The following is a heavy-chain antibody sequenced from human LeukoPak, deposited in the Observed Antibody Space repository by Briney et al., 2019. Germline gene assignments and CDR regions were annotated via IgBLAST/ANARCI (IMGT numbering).Heavy chain of an antibody. CDR1: GFTFSRYS. CDR2: IKEDGSVE. V-gene: IGHV3-7*01. CDR3: AKLLVDVTTFDY. Sequence: PGGSLRLSCAGSGFTFSRYSMAWVRQAPGKGLEWVATIKEDGSVEYYMDSVKGRFTISRDNAEKSLYLQMNSLRAEDTAAYYCAKLLVDVTTFDYWGQGTLVTVSS. D-gene: IGHD4-11*01. J-gene: IGHJ4*02.